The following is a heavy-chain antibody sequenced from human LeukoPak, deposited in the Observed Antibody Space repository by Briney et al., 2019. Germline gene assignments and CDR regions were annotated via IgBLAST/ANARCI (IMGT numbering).Heavy chain of an antibody. Sequence: QTGRSLRLSCAASGFTFSSYGMHWVRQAPGKGLEWVAVIWYDGSNKYYADSVKGRFTISRDNSKNTLYLQMNSLRAEDTAVYYCARARPWTSYYYYGMGVWGQGTTVTVSS. CDR3: ARARPWTSYYYYGMGV. J-gene: IGHJ6*02. D-gene: IGHD3/OR15-3a*01. CDR1: GFTFSSYG. CDR2: IWYDGSNK. V-gene: IGHV3-33*01.